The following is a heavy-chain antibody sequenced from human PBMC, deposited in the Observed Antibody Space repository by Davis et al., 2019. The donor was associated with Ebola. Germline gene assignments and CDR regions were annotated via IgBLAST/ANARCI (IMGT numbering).Heavy chain of an antibody. Sequence: GESLKISCSASGFSFSGFAMHWVRQAPGKGLEFVSAISVNGGSRYYTDSVKGRFTISRDNAKNSLYLQMNSLRAEDTALYYCAKDSSSWYHAFDIWGQGTMVTVSS. CDR3: AKDSSSWYHAFDI. CDR1: GFSFSGFA. D-gene: IGHD6-13*01. V-gene: IGHV3-64*04. CDR2: ISVNGGSR. J-gene: IGHJ3*02.